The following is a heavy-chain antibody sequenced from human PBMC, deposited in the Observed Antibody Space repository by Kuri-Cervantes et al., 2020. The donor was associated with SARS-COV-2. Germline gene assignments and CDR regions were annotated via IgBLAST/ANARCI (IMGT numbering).Heavy chain of an antibody. D-gene: IGHD3-10*01. Sequence: GGSLRLSCKGSGYSFNSYWISWVRQMPGKGLAWMGRIDPSDSYTNYSPSFQGHVTISADKSISTAYLQWSSLKASDTAMYYCARHYPIRWGYRGSGSDSSYYFDYWGQGTLVTVSS. V-gene: IGHV5-10-1*01. CDR2: IDPSDSYT. CDR1: GYSFNSYW. J-gene: IGHJ4*02. CDR3: ARHYPIRWGYRGSGSDSSYYFDY.